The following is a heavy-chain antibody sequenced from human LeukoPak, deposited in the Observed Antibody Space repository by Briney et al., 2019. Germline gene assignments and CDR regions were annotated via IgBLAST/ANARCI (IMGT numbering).Heavy chain of an antibody. J-gene: IGHJ6*02. CDR2: INPNSGGT. D-gene: IGHD3-3*01. Sequence: ASVEVSCKASGYTFTGYYMHWVRQAPGQGLEWMGWINPNSGGTNYAQKFQGRVTMTRDTSISTAYMELSRLRSDDTAVYYCARPYYDFWSGYTSPGYYYGMDVWGQGTTVTVSS. CDR3: ARPYYDFWSGYTSPGYYYGMDV. CDR1: GYTFTGYY. V-gene: IGHV1-2*02.